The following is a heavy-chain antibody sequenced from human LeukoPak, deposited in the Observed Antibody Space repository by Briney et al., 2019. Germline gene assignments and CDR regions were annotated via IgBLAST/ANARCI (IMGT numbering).Heavy chain of an antibody. CDR3: TSIWSGYHDY. CDR2: IRSKAYGGTT. J-gene: IGHJ4*02. CDR1: GFTFGDYA. V-gene: IGHV3-49*04. Sequence: GGSLRLSCTASGFTFGDYAMSWVRQAPGKGLEWVGFIRSKAYGGTTEYAASVKGRFTISRDDSKSIAYLQMNSLKTEDTAVYYCTSIWSGYHDYWGQGTLVTVSS. D-gene: IGHD3-3*01.